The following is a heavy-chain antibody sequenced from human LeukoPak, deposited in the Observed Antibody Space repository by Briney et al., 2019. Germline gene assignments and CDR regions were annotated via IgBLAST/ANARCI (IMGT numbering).Heavy chain of an antibody. CDR1: GFTFSDYY. Sequence: GGSLRLSCAASGFTFSDYYMSWVRQAPGKGLEWVSVIYSGGSTYYGDSVKGRFTISRDNSKNTLYLQMNSLRAEDAAVYYCARGAEDIVFYFDHWGQGTLVTVSS. V-gene: IGHV3-53*01. D-gene: IGHD2-15*01. CDR3: ARGAEDIVFYFDH. J-gene: IGHJ4*02. CDR2: IYSGGST.